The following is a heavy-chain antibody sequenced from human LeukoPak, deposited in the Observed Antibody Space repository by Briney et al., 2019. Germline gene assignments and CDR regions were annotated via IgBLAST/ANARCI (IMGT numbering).Heavy chain of an antibody. CDR2: INPNSGGT. V-gene: IGHV1-2*02. CDR3: ANPYSSSWYAAFDI. J-gene: IGHJ3*02. CDR1: GYTFTGYY. D-gene: IGHD6-13*01. Sequence: ASVKVSCKASGYTFTGYYMHWVRQAPGQGLEWMGWINPNSGGTNYAQKFQGRVTMTRDTSISTAYMELSRLRSDDTAVYYCANPYSSSWYAAFDIWGQGTMVTVSS.